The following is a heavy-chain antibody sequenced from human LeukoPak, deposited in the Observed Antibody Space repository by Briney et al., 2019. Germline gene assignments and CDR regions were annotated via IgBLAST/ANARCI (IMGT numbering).Heavy chain of an antibody. CDR1: GYTFTSYA. Sequence: ASVKVSCKASGYTFTSYAMNWVRQAPGQGVEWVGWINTNTGNPTYAQGFTGRFVFSLDTSVSTAYLQISSLKAEDTAVYYCARDPSLYYDSSGYPDYWGQGTLVTVSS. V-gene: IGHV7-4-1*02. CDR3: ARDPSLYYDSSGYPDY. CDR2: INTNTGNP. D-gene: IGHD3-22*01. J-gene: IGHJ4*02.